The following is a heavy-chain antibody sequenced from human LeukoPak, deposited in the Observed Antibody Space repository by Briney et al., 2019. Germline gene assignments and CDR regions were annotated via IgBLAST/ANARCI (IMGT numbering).Heavy chain of an antibody. CDR1: GFTFSSYW. Sequence: PGGSLRLSCAASGFTFSSYWMSWVRQAPGKGLEWVANIKQDGSEKYYVDSVKGRFTISRDNAKNSLYLQMNSQTADDTAVYYCARAANWDMFDYWGQGTLVTVSS. V-gene: IGHV3-7*04. CDR2: IKQDGSEK. D-gene: IGHD7-27*01. CDR3: ARAANWDMFDY. J-gene: IGHJ4*02.